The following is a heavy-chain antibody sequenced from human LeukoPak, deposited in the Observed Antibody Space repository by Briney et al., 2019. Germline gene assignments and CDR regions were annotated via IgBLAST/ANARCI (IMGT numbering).Heavy chain of an antibody. J-gene: IGHJ4*02. CDR1: GYTFTSYG. CDR3: AAVGATPPVGY. CDR2: ISTYNGNT. V-gene: IGHV1-18*01. D-gene: IGHD2-2*01. Sequence: GASVKVSCKASGYTFTSYGISWVRQAPGQGLEWMGWISTYNGNTNYAQKFQERVTITRDMSTSTAYMELSSLRSEDTAVYYCAAVGATPPVGYWGQGTLVTVSS.